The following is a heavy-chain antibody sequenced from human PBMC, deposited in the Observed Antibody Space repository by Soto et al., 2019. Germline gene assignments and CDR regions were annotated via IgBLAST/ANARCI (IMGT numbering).Heavy chain of an antibody. CDR2: IYYSGST. CDR1: VASISSGGYY. CDR3: ARESKYDTSGYPPWFAP. Sequence: QVQLQESGPGLVKPSQTLSLTCTVSVASISSGGYYWSWIRQHPGEGLEWIGYIYYSGSTSYNPSLKSRFTISVDASKNQFSLKLSSVTDAYTAVYYCARESKYDTSGYPPWFAPWGQGTLVTVSS. V-gene: IGHV4-31*03. J-gene: IGHJ5*02. D-gene: IGHD3-22*01.